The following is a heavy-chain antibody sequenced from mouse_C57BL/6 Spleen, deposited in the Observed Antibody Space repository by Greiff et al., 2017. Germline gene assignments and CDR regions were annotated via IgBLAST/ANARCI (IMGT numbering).Heavy chain of an antibody. V-gene: IGHV5-17*01. CDR2: ISSGSSTI. J-gene: IGHJ1*03. D-gene: IGHD1-1*01. CDR3: ARRDYGSSYWYFDG. CDR1: GFTFSDYG. Sequence: EVKVVESGGGLVKPGGSLKLSCAASGFTFSDYGMHWVRQAPEKGLEWVAYISSGSSTIYYADTVKGRFTISRDNAKNTLFLQMTSLRSEDTAMYYCARRDYGSSYWYFDGWGTGTTVTVSS.